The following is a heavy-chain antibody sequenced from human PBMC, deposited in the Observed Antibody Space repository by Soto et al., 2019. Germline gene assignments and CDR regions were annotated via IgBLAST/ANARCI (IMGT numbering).Heavy chain of an antibody. J-gene: IGHJ4*02. V-gene: IGHV1-18*01. D-gene: IGHD1-26*01. CDR2: ISAYNGNT. Sequence: QVQLVQSGAEVKEPGASVKVSCKASGYTFTSYGISWVRQAPGQGLEWMGWISAYNGNTNYAQKLQGRVTMTTDTSTSTAYMELRSLRSDDTAVYYCARDRLVGGELLYPSDYWGQGTLVTVSS. CDR3: ARDRLVGGELLYPSDY. CDR1: GYTFTSYG.